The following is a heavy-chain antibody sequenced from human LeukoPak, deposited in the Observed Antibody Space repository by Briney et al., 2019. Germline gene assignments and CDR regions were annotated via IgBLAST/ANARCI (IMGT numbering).Heavy chain of an antibody. Sequence: ASVTVSCKASGYTFTSYDINWVRQATRQGLEWVGWMNPNSGNTGYAQTFQGRITMTRNTSISTAYMELSSLRSEDTAVYYCARTYYDILTGYYSNYYYYGMDVWGQGTTVTVSS. J-gene: IGHJ6*02. CDR2: MNPNSGNT. CDR3: ARTYYDILTGYYSNYYYYGMDV. CDR1: GYTFTSYD. V-gene: IGHV1-8*01. D-gene: IGHD3-9*01.